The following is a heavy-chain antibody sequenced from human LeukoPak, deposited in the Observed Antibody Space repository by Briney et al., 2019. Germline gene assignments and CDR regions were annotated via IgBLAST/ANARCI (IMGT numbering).Heavy chain of an antibody. D-gene: IGHD4-17*01. CDR3: ARDNGAIGAFDY. CDR2: IYHSGST. V-gene: IGHV4-38-2*02. Sequence: SETLSLTCTVSGYSISSGYYWGWIRQPPGKGLEWIGSIYHSGSTYYNPSLKSRVTISVDTSKNQFSLKLSSVTAADTAVYYCARDNGAIGAFDYWGQGTLVTVSS. J-gene: IGHJ4*02. CDR1: GYSISSGYY.